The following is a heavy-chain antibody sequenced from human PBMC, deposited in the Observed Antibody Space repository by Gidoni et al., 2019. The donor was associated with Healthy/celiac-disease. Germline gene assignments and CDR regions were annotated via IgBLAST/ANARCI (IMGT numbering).Heavy chain of an antibody. CDR3: ARILDTAMVIDY. J-gene: IGHJ4*02. V-gene: IGHV3-30-3*01. Sequence: QVQLVESGGGVVQPGRSLRLSCAASGFTFSSYAMHWVRQAPGKGLEWVAVISYDGSNKYYADSVKGRFTISRDNSKNTLYLQMNSLRAEDTAVYYCARILDTAMVIDYWGQGTLVTVSS. CDR2: ISYDGSNK. D-gene: IGHD5-18*01. CDR1: GFTFSSYA.